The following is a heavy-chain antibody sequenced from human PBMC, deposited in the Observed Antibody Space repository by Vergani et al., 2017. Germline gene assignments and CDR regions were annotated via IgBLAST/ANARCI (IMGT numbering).Heavy chain of an antibody. CDR1: GGTFSSYA. J-gene: IGHJ4*02. CDR3: ASGYSSGWYTDVKDYFDY. D-gene: IGHD6-19*01. CDR2: IIPIFGTA. Sequence: QVQLVQSGAEVKKPGSSVKVSCKASGGTFSSYAISWVRQAPGQGPEWMGGIIPIFGTANYAQKFQGRVTITADESTSTAYMELSSLRSEDTAVYYCASGYSSGWYTDVKDYFDYWGQGTLVTVSS. V-gene: IGHV1-69*01.